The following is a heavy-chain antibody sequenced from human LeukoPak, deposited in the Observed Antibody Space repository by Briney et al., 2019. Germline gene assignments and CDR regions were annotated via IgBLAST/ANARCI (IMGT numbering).Heavy chain of an antibody. CDR1: GYTFTGQY. J-gene: IGHJ6*03. D-gene: IGHD6-13*01. CDR3: ARGIAPQVRFYYYYYYMDV. CDR2: INPNSGGT. Sequence: ASVKVSCKASGYTFTGQYMHWVRQAPGQGLEWMGWINPNSGGTNYAQKFQGRVTMTRDTSISTAYMELSRLRSDDTAVYYCARGIAPQVRFYYYYYYMDVWGKGTTVTVSS. V-gene: IGHV1-2*02.